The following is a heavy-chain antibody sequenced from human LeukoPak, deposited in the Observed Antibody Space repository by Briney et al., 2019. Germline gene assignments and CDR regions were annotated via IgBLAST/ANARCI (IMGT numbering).Heavy chain of an antibody. CDR3: ARGYYGSGSFFDY. Sequence: SETLSLTCTVSGGSVRSGSYYWSWIRQPPGKGLEWMGYIYYSGSTNYNPSLRSRVTISVDTSKNQFSLKLSSVTAADTAVYYCARGYYGSGSFFDYWGQGTLVTVSS. J-gene: IGHJ4*02. V-gene: IGHV4-61*01. D-gene: IGHD3-10*01. CDR1: GGSVRSGSYY. CDR2: IYYSGST.